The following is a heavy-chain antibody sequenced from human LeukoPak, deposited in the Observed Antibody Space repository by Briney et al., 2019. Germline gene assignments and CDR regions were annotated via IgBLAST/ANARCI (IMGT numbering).Heavy chain of an antibody. D-gene: IGHD3-3*01. CDR3: ARVTGIYDFWSGYRGGDAFDI. CDR1: GYTFTSYA. V-gene: IGHV7-4-1*02. J-gene: IGHJ3*02. Sequence: GASVKVSCKASGYTFTSYAMNWVRQAPGQGLEWMGWINTNTGNPTYAQGFTGRFVFSLDTSVSTAYLQISSLKAEDTAVYYCARVTGIYDFWSGYRGGDAFDIWGHGTMVTVSS. CDR2: INTNTGNP.